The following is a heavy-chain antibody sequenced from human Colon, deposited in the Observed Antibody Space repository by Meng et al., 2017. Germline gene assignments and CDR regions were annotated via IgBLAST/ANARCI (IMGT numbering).Heavy chain of an antibody. Sequence: GGSLRLSCAASGFTIDDYAIHWVRQTPGKGLEWVSSFSGTSGTVDYADSVKGRFTISSDNAKISLYLQMSSLSVEDTALYYCAKRYVDDSSFFDSWGPGTLVTVSS. CDR3: AKRYVDDSSFFDS. CDR2: FSGTSGTV. J-gene: IGHJ4*02. V-gene: IGHV3-9*01. D-gene: IGHD3-22*01. CDR1: GFTIDDYA.